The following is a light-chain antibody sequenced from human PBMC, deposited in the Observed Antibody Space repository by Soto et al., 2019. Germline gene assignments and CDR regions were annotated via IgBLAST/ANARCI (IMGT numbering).Light chain of an antibody. CDR3: QSYDSSLSGSV. J-gene: IGLJ2*01. CDR1: SSDVGGYND. Sequence: QSALTQPASVSGSPGQSITISCTGTSSDVGGYNDVHWYQQHPGKAPKLIIYDDSNRPSGVPDRFSGSKSGTSASLAITGLQAEDEADYYCQSYDSSLSGSVFGGGTQLTVL. CDR2: DDS. V-gene: IGLV1-40*01.